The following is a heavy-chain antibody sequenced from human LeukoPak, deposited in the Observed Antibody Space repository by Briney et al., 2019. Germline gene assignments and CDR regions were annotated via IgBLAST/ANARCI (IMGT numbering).Heavy chain of an antibody. CDR2: ISGSGGST. Sequence: PGGSLRLSCAASGFTFSSYAMSWVRQAPGKGLEWVSAISGSGGSTYYADSVKGRFTTSRDNSKNTLYLQMNSLRAEDTAVYYCAKRSDFDWLLDIDYWGQGTLVTVSS. D-gene: IGHD3-9*01. CDR3: AKRSDFDWLLDIDY. V-gene: IGHV3-23*01. CDR1: GFTFSSYA. J-gene: IGHJ4*02.